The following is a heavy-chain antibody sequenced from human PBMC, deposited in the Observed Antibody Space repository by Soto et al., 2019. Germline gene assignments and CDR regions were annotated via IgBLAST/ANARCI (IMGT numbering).Heavy chain of an antibody. D-gene: IGHD3-10*01. CDR2: IYYSGST. J-gene: IGHJ4*02. V-gene: IGHV4-30-2*05. CDR3: ARVGGFGATTIDY. CDR1: GGSISSGGYF. Sequence: SETLSLTCAVSGGSISSGGYFWSWIRQPPGKGLEWIGYIYYSGSTYYNPSLKSRVTISVDTSKNQFSLKLSSVTAADTAVYYCARVGGFGATTIDYWGQGTLVTVSS.